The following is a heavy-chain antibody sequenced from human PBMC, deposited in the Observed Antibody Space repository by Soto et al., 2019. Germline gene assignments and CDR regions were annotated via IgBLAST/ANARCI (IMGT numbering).Heavy chain of an antibody. CDR2: INAGNGNT. CDR1: GYTFTSYA. CDR3: AQIGLGEIKGP. D-gene: IGHD3-10*01. J-gene: IGHJ5*02. Sequence: ASVKVSCKASGYTFTSYAMHWVRQAPGQRLEWMGWINAGNGNTKYSQKFQGRVTITRDTSASTAYMELSSLRSEDTATYYCAQIGLGEIKGPWGPGTLVTVSS. V-gene: IGHV1-3*01.